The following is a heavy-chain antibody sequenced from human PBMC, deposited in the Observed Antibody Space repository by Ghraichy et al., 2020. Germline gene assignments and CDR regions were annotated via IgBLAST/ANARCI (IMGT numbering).Heavy chain of an antibody. CDR1: ALTLSSYW. CDR3: VASTSVIDY. CDR2: INSDGSST. V-gene: IGHV3-74*01. D-gene: IGHD2-2*01. J-gene: IGHJ4*02. Sequence: GGSLRLSCAASALTLSSYWMHWVRQAPGKGLVWVSRINSDGSSTTYADSVKGRFTISRDTAKNTLYLQMNSLRAEDTAVYYCVASTSVIDYWGQGTLVTVSS.